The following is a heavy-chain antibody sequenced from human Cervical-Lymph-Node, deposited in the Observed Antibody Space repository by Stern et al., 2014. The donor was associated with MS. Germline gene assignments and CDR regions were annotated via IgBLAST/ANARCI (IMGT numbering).Heavy chain of an antibody. CDR1: GFSFSTSGVG. V-gene: IGHV2-5*02. CDR2: IYWDDDE. Sequence: ESGPTLVKPTQPLTLTCTFSGFSFSTSGVGVGWISQPTGKALEWLALIYWDDDEHYSPSLKSRLTITKDTSKNQVVLTMTNMDPVDTATYYCAHGPSDYDSAGYYYGFDYWGQGTLVTVSS. CDR3: AHGPSDYDSAGYYYGFDY. J-gene: IGHJ4*02. D-gene: IGHD3-22*01.